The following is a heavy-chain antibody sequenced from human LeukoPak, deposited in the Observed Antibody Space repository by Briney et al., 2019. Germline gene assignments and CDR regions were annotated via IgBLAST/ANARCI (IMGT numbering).Heavy chain of an antibody. D-gene: IGHD1-26*01. CDR3: ARDRGSYFSGAFVI. J-gene: IGHJ3*02. Sequence: GASLKVSCKASGYTFTGYYMHWVRQARGQGLEWMGWINPNSGGTNYAQTYPCGVTMNMDTSISKAYMELSRLRSDDTAVYYCARDRGSYFSGAFVIWGQGTMVTVSS. CDR1: GYTFTGYY. V-gene: IGHV1-2*02. CDR2: INPNSGGT.